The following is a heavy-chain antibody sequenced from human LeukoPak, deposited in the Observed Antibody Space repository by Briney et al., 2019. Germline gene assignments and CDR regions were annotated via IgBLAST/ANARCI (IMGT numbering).Heavy chain of an antibody. CDR3: AKGGMSSSGLGD. D-gene: IGHD3-22*01. V-gene: IGHV3-23*05. Sequence: GGSLRLSCAASGFMFSRYDMSWVRQAPGKGLEWVSSISTDTDTYYADSVQGRFSISRDNSKNTQYLQMNSLRGEDTAVYYCAKGGMSSSGLGDWGQGTLVTVSS. CDR2: ISTDTDT. J-gene: IGHJ1*01. CDR1: GFMFSRYD.